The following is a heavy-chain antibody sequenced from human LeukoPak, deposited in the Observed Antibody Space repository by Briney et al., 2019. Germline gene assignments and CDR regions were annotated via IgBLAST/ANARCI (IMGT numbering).Heavy chain of an antibody. Sequence: SQTLSLTCAISGDSVSSNSAAWHWIRQSPSRGLGWLGRTYYRSKWYNDYAVSVTSRITINPDTTKNQFSLQLNSVIPEDTAVYYCARAGYQLLLDSWGQGTLVTVSS. V-gene: IGHV6-1*01. CDR3: ARAGYQLLLDS. CDR2: TYYRSKWYN. CDR1: GDSVSSNSAA. D-gene: IGHD2-2*01. J-gene: IGHJ4*02.